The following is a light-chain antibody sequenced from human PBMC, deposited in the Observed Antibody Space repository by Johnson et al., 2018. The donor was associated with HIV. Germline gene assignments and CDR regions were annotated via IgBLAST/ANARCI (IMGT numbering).Light chain of an antibody. Sequence: LTQPPSVSAAPGQKVTISCSGSSSNIGNNYVSWYQQLPGTAPKLLIYENSKRPSGIPDRFSGSKSGTSATLGITGLQTGDEADYYCGTWDSSLSVFYVFGSGTKVTVL. CDR2: ENS. CDR1: SSNIGNNY. V-gene: IGLV1-51*02. J-gene: IGLJ1*01. CDR3: GTWDSSLSVFYV.